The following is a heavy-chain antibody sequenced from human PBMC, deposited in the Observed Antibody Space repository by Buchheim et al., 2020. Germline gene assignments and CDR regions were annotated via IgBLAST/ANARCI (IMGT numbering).Heavy chain of an antibody. CDR1: GFAFSRYS. J-gene: IGHJ4*02. D-gene: IGHD2-2*01. Sequence: ELPVVESGGGLVKPGGSLRLSCAASGFAFSRYSMNWVRQAPGKGLEWVSYISRISKIYYSDSVKGRFNISRDDAKNSVYLQMNSLRAEDTAVYYCVKDGRVTAAYYFDYWGQGTL. CDR2: ISRISKI. CDR3: VKDGRVTAAYYFDY. V-gene: IGHV3-21*01.